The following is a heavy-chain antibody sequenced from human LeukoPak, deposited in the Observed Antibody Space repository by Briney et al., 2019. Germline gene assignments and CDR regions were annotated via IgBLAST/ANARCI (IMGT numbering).Heavy chain of an antibody. CDR2: ISTSSLYI. Sequence: GRSLRPSCAAAGFTLSSFDINSVRQAPRKGLEWVSSISTSSLYIYYRDSVKGRFTISRDDDKNSLDLKMNSLRVEDRAVYYCARADCSGSTCYLRRRWFGPWGQGTLVTVSS. J-gene: IGHJ5*02. V-gene: IGHV3-21*01. D-gene: IGHD2-2*01. CDR3: ARADCSGSTCYLRRRWFGP. CDR1: GFTLSSFD.